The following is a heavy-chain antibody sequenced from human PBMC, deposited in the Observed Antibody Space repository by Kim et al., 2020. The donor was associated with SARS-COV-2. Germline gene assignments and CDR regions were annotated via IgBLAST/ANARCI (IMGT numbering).Heavy chain of an antibody. Sequence: YYADSVKGRFTIYRDNAKNSLDRQMNSLRAEDTAVYYGARGPPGWELPDYWGQGTLFPGSS. V-gene: IGHV3-21*01. D-gene: IGHD1-26*01. CDR3: ARGPPGWELPDY. J-gene: IGHJ4*02.